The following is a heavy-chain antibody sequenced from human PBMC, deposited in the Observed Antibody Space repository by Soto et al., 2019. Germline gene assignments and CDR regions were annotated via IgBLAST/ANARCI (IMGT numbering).Heavy chain of an antibody. D-gene: IGHD6-13*01. CDR3: ARRTRAGESLPGDD. V-gene: IGHV1-8*01. CDR1: GYTFTSYD. J-gene: IGHJ4*01. Sequence: QVQLVQSGAEVKKPGASVKVSCKASGYTFTSYDLNWVRQATGQGLEWMGWMNPHSGSAGYAQKFQGRVTMARNTSVGTAYMERTSLTSEDAAVYYCARRTRAGESLPGDDSGHGSLATVAS. CDR2: MNPHSGSA.